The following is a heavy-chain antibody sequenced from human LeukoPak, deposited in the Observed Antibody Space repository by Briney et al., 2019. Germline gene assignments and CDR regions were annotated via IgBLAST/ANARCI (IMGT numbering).Heavy chain of an antibody. CDR3: AKGSSSGWYFFEY. CDR2: MTGNSKTI. CDR1: GFDFNIYS. Sequence: GGSLRLSCAASGFDFNIYSMNWVRQAPGKGLEWISYMTGNSKTINYADSVKGRFTISRDNSKNTLYLQMNSLRAEDTAVYYCAKGSSSGWYFFEYWGQGTLVTVSS. V-gene: IGHV3-48*01. J-gene: IGHJ4*02. D-gene: IGHD6-19*01.